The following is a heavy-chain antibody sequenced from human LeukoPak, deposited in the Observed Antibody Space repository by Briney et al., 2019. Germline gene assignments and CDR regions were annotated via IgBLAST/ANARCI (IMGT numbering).Heavy chain of an antibody. V-gene: IGHV4-38-2*02. Sequence: SETLSLTCSVSGDSVSSGYYWGWIRQPPGKGLEWIGSGYHIGSTYYNPSLKSRVTVSVDTSKNQFSLKLSSVTAADTAVYYCAREAISVGVDYWGQGTLVTVSS. CDR3: AREAISVGVDY. J-gene: IGHJ4*02. D-gene: IGHD1-26*01. CDR2: GYHIGST. CDR1: GDSVSSGYY.